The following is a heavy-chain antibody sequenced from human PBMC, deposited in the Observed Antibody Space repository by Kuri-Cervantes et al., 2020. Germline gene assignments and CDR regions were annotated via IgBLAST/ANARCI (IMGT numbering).Heavy chain of an antibody. D-gene: IGHD3-3*01. Sequence: GGSLRLSCAASGFTFSSYAMHWVRQAPGKGLEWVAVISYDGSNKYYADSVKGRFTISRDNAKNSLYLQMNSLRAEDTAVYYCARAYDFWSGYNGMDVWGQGTTVTVSS. CDR3: ARAYDFWSGYNGMDV. CDR1: GFTFSSYA. V-gene: IGHV3-30-3*01. CDR2: ISYDGSNK. J-gene: IGHJ6*02.